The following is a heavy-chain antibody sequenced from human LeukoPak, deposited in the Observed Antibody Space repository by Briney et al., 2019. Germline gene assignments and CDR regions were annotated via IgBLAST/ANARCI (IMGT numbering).Heavy chain of an antibody. D-gene: IGHD3-16*02. J-gene: IGHJ5*02. CDR1: GFTFSSYW. CDR2: INSDGSST. Sequence: GGSLRLSCAASGFTFSSYWMHWVRQAPGEGLVWVSRINSDGSSTSYADSVKGRFTISRDNAKNTLYLQMNSLRAEDTAVYYCARGGGYYDYVWGSYRYTGDWFDPWGQGTLVTVSS. V-gene: IGHV3-74*01. CDR3: ARGGGYYDYVWGSYRYTGDWFDP.